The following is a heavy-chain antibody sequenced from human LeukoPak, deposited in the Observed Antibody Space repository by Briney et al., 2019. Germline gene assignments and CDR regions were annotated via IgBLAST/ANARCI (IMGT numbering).Heavy chain of an antibody. J-gene: IGHJ2*01. Sequence: SETLSLTCTDSGGSISSYYWSWIRQPPGKGLEWIGYIYYSGSTNYNPSLKSRVTISVDTSKNQFSLKLSSVTAADTAVYYCARDLRGTPSFDLWGRGTLVTVSS. CDR3: ARDLRGTPSFDL. CDR1: GGSISSYY. CDR2: IYYSGST. V-gene: IGHV4-59*01. D-gene: IGHD3-16*01.